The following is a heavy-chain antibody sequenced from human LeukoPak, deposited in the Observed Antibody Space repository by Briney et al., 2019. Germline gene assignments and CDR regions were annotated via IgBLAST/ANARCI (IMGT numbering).Heavy chain of an antibody. V-gene: IGHV1-18*01. Sequence: ASVKVSCKASGYTFTSYGISWVRQAPGQGLEWMGWISVYNGHTNYAQNLQGRVTITADESTSTAYMELSSLRSEDTAVYYCAREFLGSGSYVYYFDYWGQGTLVTVSS. J-gene: IGHJ4*02. CDR1: GYTFTSYG. D-gene: IGHD3-10*01. CDR2: ISVYNGHT. CDR3: AREFLGSGSYVYYFDY.